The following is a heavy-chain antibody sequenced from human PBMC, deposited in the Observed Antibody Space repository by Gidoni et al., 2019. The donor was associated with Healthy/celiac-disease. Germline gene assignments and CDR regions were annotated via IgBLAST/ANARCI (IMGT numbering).Heavy chain of an antibody. CDR1: GGSISSGGYY. Sequence: QVQLQESGPGLVKPSQTLSLTCTVSGGSISSGGYYWSWIRQHPGKGLEWIGYIYYSGSTYYNPSLKSRVTISVDTSKNQFSLKLSSVTAADTAVYYCARVDTIFGVVTRGWFDPWGQGTLVTVSS. V-gene: IGHV4-31*03. CDR3: ARVDTIFGVVTRGWFDP. J-gene: IGHJ5*02. CDR2: IYYSGST. D-gene: IGHD3-3*01.